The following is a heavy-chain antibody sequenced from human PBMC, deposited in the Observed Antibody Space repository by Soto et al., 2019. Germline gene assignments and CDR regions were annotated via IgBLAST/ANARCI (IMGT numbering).Heavy chain of an antibody. D-gene: IGHD6-6*01. CDR1: GFTFSDNY. CDR2: TRNKANSYTT. V-gene: IGHV3-72*01. J-gene: IGHJ5*02. Sequence: EVQLVESGGGLVQPGGSLRLCCAASGFTFSDNYMDWVRQAPGKGLEWVGRTRNKANSYTTEYAASVKGRFTISRDDSKNSLYLQMNSLKSEDTAVYYCARVETGSSGWFDPWGHGTLVTVSS. CDR3: ARVETGSSGWFDP.